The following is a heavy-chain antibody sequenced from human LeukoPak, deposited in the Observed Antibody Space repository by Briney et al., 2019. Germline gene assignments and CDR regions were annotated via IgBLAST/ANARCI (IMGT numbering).Heavy chain of an antibody. CDR3: ARVPTQRYCSSTSCYHWFDP. J-gene: IGHJ5*02. Sequence: SETLSLTCTVSGGSISSYYWSWIRQPPGKGLEWIGYIYYSGSTNYNPSLKSRVTISVDTSKNQFSLKLSSVTAADTAVYYCARVPTQRYCSSTSCYHWFDPWGQGTLVTVSS. CDR1: GGSISSYY. V-gene: IGHV4-59*01. D-gene: IGHD2-2*01. CDR2: IYYSGST.